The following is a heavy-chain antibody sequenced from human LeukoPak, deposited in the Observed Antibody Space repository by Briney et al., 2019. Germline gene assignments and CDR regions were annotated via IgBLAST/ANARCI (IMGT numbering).Heavy chain of an antibody. Sequence: SETLSLTCTVSGGSISSYYWGWIRQPPGKGLEWIGSIYYSGSTYYNPSLKSRVTISVDTSKNQFSLKLSSVTAADTAVYYCARAHYYYTDVWGKGTTVTVSS. CDR2: IYYSGST. CDR1: GGSISSYY. CDR3: ARAHYYYTDV. J-gene: IGHJ6*03. V-gene: IGHV4-39*07.